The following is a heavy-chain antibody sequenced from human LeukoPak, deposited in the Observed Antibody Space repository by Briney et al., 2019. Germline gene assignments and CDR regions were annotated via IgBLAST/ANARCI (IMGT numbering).Heavy chain of an antibody. CDR1: GFTFSSYA. J-gene: IGHJ5*02. Sequence: AGGSLRLSCAASGFTFSSYAMSWVRQAPGKGLEWVSAISGSGGSTYYADSAKGRFTISRDNSKNTLYLQMNSLRAEDTAVYYCAKARGLDTAMAWGQGTLVTVSS. CDR3: AKARGLDTAMA. V-gene: IGHV3-23*01. D-gene: IGHD5-18*01. CDR2: ISGSGGST.